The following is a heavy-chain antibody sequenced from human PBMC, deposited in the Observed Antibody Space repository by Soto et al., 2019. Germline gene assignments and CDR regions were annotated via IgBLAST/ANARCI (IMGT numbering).Heavy chain of an antibody. J-gene: IGHJ2*01. Sequence: QVQLVQSGAEVKKPGSSVKVSCKASGGTFSSYAISWVRQAPGQGLEWLGGIIPIFGTANYAQKFQGRVTITADESTRTADMELSSLRSEDTAVYYCARGKQGWLESKLWYFDRWGRGTLVTVSS. CDR3: ARGKQGWLESKLWYFDR. CDR2: IIPIFGTA. V-gene: IGHV1-69*01. D-gene: IGHD6-19*01. CDR1: GGTFSSYA.